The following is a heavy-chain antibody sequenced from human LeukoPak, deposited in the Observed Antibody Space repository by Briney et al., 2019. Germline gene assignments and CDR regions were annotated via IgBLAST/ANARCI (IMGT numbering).Heavy chain of an antibody. D-gene: IGHD2-21*01. CDR1: GYTFTGYY. Sequence: ASVKVSCKASGYTFTGYYMHWVRQAPGQGLEWMGWINPNSGGTISSQNFQGRVTLTRDTSISTAYMELSRLRSDDTAVYYCARSPELPFPGGDDYWGQGTLVTVSS. V-gene: IGHV1-2*02. CDR3: ARSPELPFPGGDDY. J-gene: IGHJ4*02. CDR2: INPNSGGT.